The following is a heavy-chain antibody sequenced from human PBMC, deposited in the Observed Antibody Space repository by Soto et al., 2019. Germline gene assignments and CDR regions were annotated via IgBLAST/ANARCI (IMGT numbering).Heavy chain of an antibody. CDR2: FDPEDGET. V-gene: IGHV1-24*01. Sequence: GAAVKVSCKVSGYTLTELSMHWVRQAPGKGLEWMGGFDPEDGETIYAQKFQGRVTMTEDTPTDTAYMELSSLRSEDTAVYYCATEGATVTTLDYYYGMDVWGQGTTVTVSS. D-gene: IGHD4-17*01. CDR1: GYTLTELS. CDR3: ATEGATVTTLDYYYGMDV. J-gene: IGHJ6*02.